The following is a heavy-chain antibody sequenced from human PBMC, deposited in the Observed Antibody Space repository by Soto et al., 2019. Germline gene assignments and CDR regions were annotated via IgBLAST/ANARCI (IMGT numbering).Heavy chain of an antibody. CDR1: GGSISSGDYY. J-gene: IGHJ6*02. CDR2: IYYSGST. Sequence: PSETLSLTCTVSGGSISSGDYYWSWIRQPPGKGLEWIGYIYYSGSTYYNPSLKSRVTISVDTSKNQFSLKLSSVTAADTAVYYCARRRAWFLDYYYGMDVWGQGTTVTVSS. D-gene: IGHD3-3*01. CDR3: ARRRAWFLDYYYGMDV. V-gene: IGHV4-30-4*01.